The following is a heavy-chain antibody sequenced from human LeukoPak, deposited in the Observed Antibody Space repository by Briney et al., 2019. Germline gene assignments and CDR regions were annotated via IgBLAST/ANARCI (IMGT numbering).Heavy chain of an antibody. CDR2: MNPNSGNT. CDR3: ARATSITGTTPPGY. CDR1: GYTFTSYD. D-gene: IGHD1-7*01. J-gene: IGHJ4*02. Sequence: ASVKVSCKASGYTFTSYDINWVRQATGQGLEWMGWMNPNSGNTGYAQKFQGRVTMTRNTSISTAYMELSSLRSEDTAVYYCARATSITGTTPPGYWGQGTLVTVSS. V-gene: IGHV1-8*01.